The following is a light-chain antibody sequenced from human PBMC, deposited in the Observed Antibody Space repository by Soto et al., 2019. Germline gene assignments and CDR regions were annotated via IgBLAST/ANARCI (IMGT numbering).Light chain of an antibody. V-gene: IGKV3-20*01. CDR2: GAS. CDR3: QQYSSTFWT. J-gene: IGKJ1*01. Sequence: EIVLTQSPVTLSLSPGERTTLSCRASQSISSSYLAWYQQKPGQAPRLLVYGASSRATGIPDRLSGSGSGTDFTLTISRLEPEDFALYYCQQYSSTFWTLGQGNKVEIK. CDR1: QSISSSY.